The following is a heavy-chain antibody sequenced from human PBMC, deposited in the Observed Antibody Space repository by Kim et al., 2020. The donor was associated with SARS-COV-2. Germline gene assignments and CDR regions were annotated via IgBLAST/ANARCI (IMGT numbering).Heavy chain of an antibody. CDR3: ARGGGVPIFGVVIYYYYGMDV. CDR1: GGSFSGYY. V-gene: IGHV4-34*01. CDR2: INHSGST. D-gene: IGHD3-3*01. Sequence: SETLSLTCAVYGGSFSGYYWSWIRQPPGKGLEWIGEINHSGSTNYNPSLKSRVTISVDTSKNQFSLKLSSVTAADTAVYYCARGGGVPIFGVVIYYYYGMDVWGQGTTVTVSS. J-gene: IGHJ6*02.